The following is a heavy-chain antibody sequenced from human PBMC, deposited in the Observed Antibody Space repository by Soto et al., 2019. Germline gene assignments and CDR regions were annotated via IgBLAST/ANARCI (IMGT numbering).Heavy chain of an antibody. Sequence: GGSLRLSCAASGFTFSSYGMHWVRQAPGKGLEWVAVISYDGSNKYYADSVKGRFTISRDNSKNTLYLQMNSLRAEDTAVYYCAKSGFLGDPALPGNYFDYWGQGTLVTVSS. D-gene: IGHD5-18*01. CDR2: ISYDGSNK. CDR1: GFTFSSYG. V-gene: IGHV3-30*18. J-gene: IGHJ4*02. CDR3: AKSGFLGDPALPGNYFDY.